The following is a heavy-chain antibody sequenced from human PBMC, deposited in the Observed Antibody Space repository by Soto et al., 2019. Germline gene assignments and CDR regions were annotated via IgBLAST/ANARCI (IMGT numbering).Heavy chain of an antibody. D-gene: IGHD3-22*01. J-gene: IGHJ6*02. Sequence: SEPLSLTCAVSGGSFSGYSWSWIRQPPGKGLEWIGEINHSGSTNYNPSLKSRVTISVDTSKNHFSLKLSSVTAADTAVYYCARTGHDSSNNNMGVWGQGT. CDR2: INHSGST. CDR1: GGSFSGYS. CDR3: ARTGHDSSNNNMGV. V-gene: IGHV4-34*01.